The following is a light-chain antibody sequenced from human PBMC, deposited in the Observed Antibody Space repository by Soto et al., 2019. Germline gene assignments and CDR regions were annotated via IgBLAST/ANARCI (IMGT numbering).Light chain of an antibody. J-gene: IGKJ3*01. V-gene: IGKV1-9*01. CDR2: AAS. CDR3: HPRNSYQPCLS. Sequence: IQLTQSPSSLSASVGDRVTITCRASQDISSYLAWYQQKPGKAPKLLIYAASILQSGVPSRFSGSGSEKDFTLNISLLQPHDFATFYCHPRNSYQPCLSFGPGIKVDV. CDR1: QDISSY.